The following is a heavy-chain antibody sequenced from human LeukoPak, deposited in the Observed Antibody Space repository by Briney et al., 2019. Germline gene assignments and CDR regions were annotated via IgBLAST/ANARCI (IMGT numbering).Heavy chain of an antibody. D-gene: IGHD6-19*01. Sequence: GRSLRLSCAASGFTFSSYAMHWVRHAPGKGLEWVAVISYDGSNKYYADSVKGRFTISRDNSKNTLYLQMNSLRAEDTAVYYCARDRYSSGWIYFDYWGQGTLVTVSS. CDR1: GFTFSSYA. J-gene: IGHJ4*02. V-gene: IGHV3-30*04. CDR2: ISYDGSNK. CDR3: ARDRYSSGWIYFDY.